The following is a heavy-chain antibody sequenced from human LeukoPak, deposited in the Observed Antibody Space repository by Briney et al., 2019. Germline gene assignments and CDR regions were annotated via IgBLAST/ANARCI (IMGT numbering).Heavy chain of an antibody. Sequence: GESLKISCNASGHHFPMYWIGWVRQMPGQGLEWMGIFYPADSETKYNPSCQGQVSISADRSTNTASLEWSSLKDSETAIYYCTCRVDPYYFYIDVCGKGTTVTVSS. V-gene: IGHV5-51*01. D-gene: IGHD3-10*01. J-gene: IGHJ6*03. CDR1: GHHFPMYW. CDR2: FYPADSET. CDR3: TCRVDPYYFYIDV.